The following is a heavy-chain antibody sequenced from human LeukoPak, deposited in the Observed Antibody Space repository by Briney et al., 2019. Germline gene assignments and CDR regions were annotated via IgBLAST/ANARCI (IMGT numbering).Heavy chain of an antibody. CDR1: GSAFSDNC. CDR2: IFRNSDTMET. D-gene: IGHD3-16*01. J-gene: IGHJ4*02. V-gene: IGHV3-15*01. Sequence: GESMRLACQESGSAFSDNCVNLGRRGTGKEQKWVGRIFRNSDTMETEYATPVKGRFTISRDDSKNTLYLQMNSLTTEDTAVYYCGAYIFGFGGDCWGQGTPVTVSS. CDR3: GAYIFGFGGDC.